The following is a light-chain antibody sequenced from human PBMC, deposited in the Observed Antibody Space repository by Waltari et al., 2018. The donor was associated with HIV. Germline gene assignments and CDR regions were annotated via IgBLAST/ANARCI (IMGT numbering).Light chain of an antibody. CDR2: DAS. CDR3: QHYGNLPPFT. J-gene: IGKJ3*01. CDR1: QDITNS. Sequence: DIQMTQSPSSLSAYVGDRITITCQASQDITNSLNWYQHKPGKAPKLLIYDASNLKTGVPSRFSGSGSGTDFIFTISSLQPEDIATYYCQHYGNLPPFTFGPGTKVHIK. V-gene: IGKV1-33*01.